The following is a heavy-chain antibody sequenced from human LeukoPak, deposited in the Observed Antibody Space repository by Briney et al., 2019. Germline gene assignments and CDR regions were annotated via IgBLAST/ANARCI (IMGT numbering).Heavy chain of an antibody. J-gene: IGHJ4*02. V-gene: IGHV3-23*01. CDR3: AKSPYLYDSSGYFSGDF. D-gene: IGHD3-22*01. Sequence: GGSLRLSCAASGFTFDDYDMSWVRQAPGKGLEWVSAIRESGTTYYADSVKGRFTISRDISRNTLYLQVNSLRAEDTAVYYCAKSPYLYDSSGYFSGDFWGQGTLVTVSS. CDR2: IRESGTT. CDR1: GFTFDDYD.